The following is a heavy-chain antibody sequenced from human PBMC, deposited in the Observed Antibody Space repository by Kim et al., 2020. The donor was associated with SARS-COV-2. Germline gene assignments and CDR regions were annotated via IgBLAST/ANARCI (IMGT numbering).Heavy chain of an antibody. Sequence: GGSLRLSCAASGFTFDDYAMHWVRQAPGKDLEWVSGISWNSGSIGYADSVKGRFTISRDNAKNSLYLQMNSLRAEDTALYYCAKAGNYYGSGEYYFDYWGQGTLVTVSS. CDR2: ISWNSGSI. V-gene: IGHV3-9*01. D-gene: IGHD3-10*01. CDR1: GFTFDDYA. J-gene: IGHJ4*02. CDR3: AKAGNYYGSGEYYFDY.